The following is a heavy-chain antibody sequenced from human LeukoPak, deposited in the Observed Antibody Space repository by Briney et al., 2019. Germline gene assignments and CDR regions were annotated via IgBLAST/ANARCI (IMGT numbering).Heavy chain of an antibody. J-gene: IGHJ3*02. CDR1: GYTFTCYY. V-gene: IGHV1-2*02. CDR3: ASPGPRRDHDAFDI. D-gene: IGHD1-14*01. Sequence: ASVKVSCKASGYTFTCYYMHWVRQAPGQGLEWMGWINPNSGGTNYAQKFQGRVTMTRDTSISTAYMELSRLRSDDTAVYYCASPGPRRDHDAFDIWGQGTMVTVSS. CDR2: INPNSGGT.